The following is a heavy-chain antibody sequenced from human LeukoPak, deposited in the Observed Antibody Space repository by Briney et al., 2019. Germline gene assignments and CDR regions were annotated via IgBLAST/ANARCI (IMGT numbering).Heavy chain of an antibody. D-gene: IGHD5-12*01. J-gene: IGHJ4*02. CDR2: FDPEDGET. CDR3: ATDLSRGLRAFDY. V-gene: IGHV1-24*01. CDR1: GYTLTELS. Sequence: ASVKVSCKVSGYTLTELSMHWVRQAPGKGLEWMGGFDPEDGETIYAQKSQGRVTMTGDTFTDTAYMELSSLRSEDTAVYYCATDLSRGLRAFDYWGQGTLVTVSS.